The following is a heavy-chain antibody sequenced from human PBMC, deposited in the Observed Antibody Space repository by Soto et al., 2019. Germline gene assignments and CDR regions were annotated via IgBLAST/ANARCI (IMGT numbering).Heavy chain of an antibody. CDR3: ARPPYPGCINAVCYPLAY. CDR1: GYTFTSYY. D-gene: IGHD2-8*01. CDR2: INPSGGST. J-gene: IGHJ4*02. V-gene: IGHV1-46*01. Sequence: QVQLVQSGAEVKKPGASVKISCKASGYTFTSYYMHWVRQAPGQGLEWMGIINPSGGSTNYAQKLQGRVGMTRDTSTSTVYMELNSLRSEDTAVYYCARPPYPGCINAVCYPLAYWGQGTLVTVSS.